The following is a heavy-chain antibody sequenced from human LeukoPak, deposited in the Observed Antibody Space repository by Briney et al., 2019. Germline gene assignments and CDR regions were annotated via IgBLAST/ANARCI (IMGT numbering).Heavy chain of an antibody. CDR1: GFTFSSYW. CDR2: IKQDGSEK. Sequence: GGSLRLSCAASGFTFSSYWMSWVRQAPGKGLEWVANIKQDGSEKYYVDSEKGRFTISRDNAKNSLYLQMNSLRAEDTAVYYCARDGDKRGYSYGIWGQGTLVTVSS. D-gene: IGHD5-18*01. V-gene: IGHV3-7*01. CDR3: ARDGDKRGYSYGI. J-gene: IGHJ4*02.